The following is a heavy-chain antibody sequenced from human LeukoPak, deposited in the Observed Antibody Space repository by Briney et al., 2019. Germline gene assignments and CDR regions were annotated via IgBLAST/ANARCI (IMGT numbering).Heavy chain of an antibody. Sequence: GGSLRLSCAASGFTFSSYAMSWVRQAPGKGLEWVSAISGRGGSTYYAASVKGRFTTSRDNSKNTLYLQMNSLRAEDTAVYYCAKHYYDSSGYYIDYWGQGTLVTVSS. CDR2: ISGRGGST. J-gene: IGHJ4*02. V-gene: IGHV3-23*01. CDR1: GFTFSSYA. D-gene: IGHD3-22*01. CDR3: AKHYYDSSGYYIDY.